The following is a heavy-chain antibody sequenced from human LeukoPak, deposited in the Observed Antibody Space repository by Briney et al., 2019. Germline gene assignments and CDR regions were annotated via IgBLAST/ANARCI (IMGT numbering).Heavy chain of an antibody. V-gene: IGHV3-74*01. CDR1: GFTFDDYA. D-gene: IGHD5-12*01. CDR3: ARDSSGYGVFDY. J-gene: IGHJ4*02. Sequence: GGSLRLSCAASGFTFDDYAMHWVRQAPGKGLVWVSRINSDGSSTSYADSVKGRFTISRDNAKNTLYLQMNSLRAEDTAVYYCARDSSGYGVFDYWGQGTLVTVSS. CDR2: INSDGSST.